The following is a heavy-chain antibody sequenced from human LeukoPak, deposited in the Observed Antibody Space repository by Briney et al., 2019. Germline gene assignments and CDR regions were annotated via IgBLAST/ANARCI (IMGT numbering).Heavy chain of an antibody. CDR1: GFTFSSYT. V-gene: IGHV3-21*06. J-gene: IGHJ4*02. D-gene: IGHD3-22*01. CDR2: ISSSSTYI. CDR3: ARMASSGYWDY. Sequence: GGSLRLSCAASGFTFSSYTMNWVRQAPGKGLEWVSSISSSSTYIYYADSVKGRFTISRDNAKNSLYLQMNSLRAEDTVVYYCARMASSGYWDYWGQGTLVTVSS.